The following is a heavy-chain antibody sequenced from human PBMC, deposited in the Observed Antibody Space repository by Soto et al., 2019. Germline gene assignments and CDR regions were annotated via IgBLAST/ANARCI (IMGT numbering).Heavy chain of an antibody. CDR1: GFFFNNYD. Sequence: QLVESGGGLTQAGGSLRLSCVGSGFFFNNYDMHWVRQVRGKGLEWVSAIGAADDPYYSVSVKGRFIVSRDNAQKSFYLQMTTLRAANTAVYFCARAYTGQLPRRGDYYYALDVWGRGTTVTVSS. CDR3: ARAYTGQLPRRGDYYYALDV. CDR2: IGAADDP. V-gene: IGHV3-13*05. J-gene: IGHJ6*02. D-gene: IGHD2-2*01.